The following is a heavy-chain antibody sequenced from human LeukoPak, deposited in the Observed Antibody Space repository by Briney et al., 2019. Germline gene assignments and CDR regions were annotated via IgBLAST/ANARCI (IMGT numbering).Heavy chain of an antibody. V-gene: IGHV4-59*01. CDR3: ARVRSRSWFDP. J-gene: IGHJ5*02. CDR1: GGSISSYY. CDR2: IYYSGST. Sequence: SETLSLTCTVSGGSISSYYWSWIRQPPGKGLEWIGYIYYSGSTNYNPSLKSRVTISVDTSKNQFSLKLSSVTAADTAVYYCARVRSRSWFDPWGQGTLVTVPS.